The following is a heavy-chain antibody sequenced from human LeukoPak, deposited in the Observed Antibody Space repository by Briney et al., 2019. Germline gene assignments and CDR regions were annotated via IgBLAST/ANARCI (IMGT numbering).Heavy chain of an antibody. Sequence: ASVKVSCKASGDTFSSFAVSWVRQAPGQELEWMGRIIPLFGTADYAQRYQGRVTISADNSLNTAYLELSSLTSEDTAVYYCASPYDYGDHYLDALHIWGQGTIVTVSS. V-gene: IGHV1-69*06. J-gene: IGHJ3*02. CDR1: GDTFSSFA. CDR3: ASPYDYGDHYLDALHI. D-gene: IGHD4-17*01. CDR2: IIPLFGTA.